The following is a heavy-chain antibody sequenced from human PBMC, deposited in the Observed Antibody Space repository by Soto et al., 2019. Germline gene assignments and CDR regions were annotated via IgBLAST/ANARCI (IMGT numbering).Heavy chain of an antibody. CDR1: GYTFTSYD. V-gene: IGHV1-8*01. CDR2: MNPNSGNT. Sequence: QVPLVQSGAEVKKPGASVKVSCKASGYTFTSYDINWVRQATGQGLEWMGWMNPNSGNTGYAQKFQGRVTMTRNTSISTAYMELSSLRSEDTAVYYCARGSSNIVVVPAAMNYWGQGTLVTVSS. CDR3: ARGSSNIVVVPAAMNY. D-gene: IGHD2-2*01. J-gene: IGHJ4*02.